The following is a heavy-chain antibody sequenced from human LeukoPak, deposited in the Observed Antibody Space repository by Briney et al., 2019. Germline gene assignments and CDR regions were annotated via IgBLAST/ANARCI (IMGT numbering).Heavy chain of an antibody. Sequence: GGSLRLSCAASGFTFSSYAMSWVRQATGKGLEWVLAIGDSGGATNYADSVKGRFTISRDNSKNTLYLQMNSLRAEDTAVYYCAKRSCSGGSCNFDYWGQGTLVTASS. D-gene: IGHD2-15*01. J-gene: IGHJ4*02. CDR3: AKRSCSGGSCNFDY. V-gene: IGHV3-23*01. CDR1: GFTFSSYA. CDR2: IGDSGGAT.